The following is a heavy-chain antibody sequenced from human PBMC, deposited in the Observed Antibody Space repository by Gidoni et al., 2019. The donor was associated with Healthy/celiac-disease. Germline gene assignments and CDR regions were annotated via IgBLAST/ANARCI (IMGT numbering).Heavy chain of an antibody. D-gene: IGHD6-13*01. V-gene: IGHV3-9*01. J-gene: IGHJ5*02. Sequence: EVQLVESGGGLLQPGRSLRLSCAASGFTFVDYAMHWVRQAPGKGLEWVSGISWNSGSIGYADSVKGRFTISRDNAKNSLYLQMNSLRAEDTALYYCAKDTAAAGRGWFDPWGQGTLVTVSS. CDR3: AKDTAAAGRGWFDP. CDR1: GFTFVDYA. CDR2: ISWNSGSI.